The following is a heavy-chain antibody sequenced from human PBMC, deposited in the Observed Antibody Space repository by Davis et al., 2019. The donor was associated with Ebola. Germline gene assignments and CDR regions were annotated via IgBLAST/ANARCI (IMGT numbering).Heavy chain of an antibody. J-gene: IGHJ4*02. V-gene: IGHV3-74*01. CDR2: INRDGSSP. CDR1: GFTFSTYW. Sequence: GESLKISCAASGFTFSTYWMHWVRQAPGKGLVWVSRINRDGSSPSYADSVKGRFTISRDNAKNTLFLQMNSLRADDTAVYYCARDVGGRAGYWGQGTLVTVSS. CDR3: ARDVGGRAGY.